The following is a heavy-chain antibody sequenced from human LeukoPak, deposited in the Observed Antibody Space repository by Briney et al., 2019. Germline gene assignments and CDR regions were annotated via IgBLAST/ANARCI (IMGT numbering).Heavy chain of an antibody. CDR1: GYTFTGYY. CDR3: ARGPFWDIVVVVAADFDY. V-gene: IGHV1-2*02. D-gene: IGHD2-15*01. Sequence: GASVKVSCKASGYTFTGYYMHWVRQAPGQGLEWMGWINPNSGGTNYAQKFQGRVTMTRDTSISIAYMELSRLRSDDTAVYYCARGPFWDIVVVVAADFDYWGQGTLVTVSS. CDR2: INPNSGGT. J-gene: IGHJ4*02.